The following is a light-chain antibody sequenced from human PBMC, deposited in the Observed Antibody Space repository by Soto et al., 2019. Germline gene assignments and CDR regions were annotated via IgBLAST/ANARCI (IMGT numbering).Light chain of an antibody. Sequence: DIQMTQSPSTLSASVGDRVTITCRASQSISSWLAWYQQKPGKAPKLLIYDASSLESGVPSRFSGSGSGTEFTLTVRSLQPDDFAPYYCQQYNSYSWTFGQGTQVEIK. CDR1: QSISSW. CDR2: DAS. J-gene: IGKJ1*01. CDR3: QQYNSYSWT. V-gene: IGKV1-5*01.